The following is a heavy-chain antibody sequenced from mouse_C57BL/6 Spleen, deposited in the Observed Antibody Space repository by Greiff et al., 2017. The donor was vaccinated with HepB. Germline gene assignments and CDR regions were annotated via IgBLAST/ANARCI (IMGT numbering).Heavy chain of an antibody. CDR3: ARNGNWGRYFDY. D-gene: IGHD2-1*01. Sequence: VQLVESGAELVKPGASVKMSCKASGYTFTTYPIEWMKQNHGKSLEWIGNFHPYNDDTKYNEKFKGKATLTVEKSSSTVYLELSRLTSDDSAVYYCARNGNWGRYFDYWGQGTTLTVSS. V-gene: IGHV1-47*01. J-gene: IGHJ2*01. CDR2: FHPYNDDT. CDR1: GYTFTTYP.